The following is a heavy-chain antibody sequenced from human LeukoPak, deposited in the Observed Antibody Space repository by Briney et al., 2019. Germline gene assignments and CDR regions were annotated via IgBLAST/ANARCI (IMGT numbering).Heavy chain of an antibody. Sequence: SQTLSLTCTVSGGSISSGSYYWSWIRQPAGKGLEWIGRIYTSGSTNYNPSLKSRVTISVDTSKNQFSLKLSSVTAADTAVYYCARQNSLMVRGVIITRFDPWGQGTLVTVSS. CDR3: ARQNSLMVRGVIITRFDP. CDR2: IYTSGST. CDR1: GGSISSGSYY. J-gene: IGHJ5*02. D-gene: IGHD3-10*01. V-gene: IGHV4-61*02.